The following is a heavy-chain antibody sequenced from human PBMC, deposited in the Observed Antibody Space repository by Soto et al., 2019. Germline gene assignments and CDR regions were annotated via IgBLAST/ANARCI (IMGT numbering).Heavy chain of an antibody. CDR2: IIPVFGTA. CDR1: GGTFSSYA. Sequence: QVQLVQSGAEVKKPGSSVQVSCKASGGTFSSYAISWVRQAPGQGLEWMGGIIPVFGTANYAQKFQGRVTITADESTSTDYMELSSLRSEDTAVYYCARGYGGYVEDAFDIWGQGTMVTVSS. CDR3: ARGYGGYVEDAFDI. V-gene: IGHV1-69*01. D-gene: IGHD4-17*01. J-gene: IGHJ3*02.